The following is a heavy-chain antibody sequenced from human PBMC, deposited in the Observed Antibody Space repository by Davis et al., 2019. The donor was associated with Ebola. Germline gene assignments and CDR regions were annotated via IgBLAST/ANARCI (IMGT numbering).Heavy chain of an antibody. Sequence: GESLKISCAASGFTFSTYTMNWVRQAPGKGLEWISYISSSSGTIYYADSVKGRFTVSRDNGKNSLSLQMSSLRDEDTAVYYCVRDVGYSHGPYDYWGQGTLVTVSS. D-gene: IGHD5-18*01. CDR1: GFTFSTYT. CDR3: VRDVGYSHGPYDY. J-gene: IGHJ4*02. CDR2: ISSSSGTI. V-gene: IGHV3-48*02.